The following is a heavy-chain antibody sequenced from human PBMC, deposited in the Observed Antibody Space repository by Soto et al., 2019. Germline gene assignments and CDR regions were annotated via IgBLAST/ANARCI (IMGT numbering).Heavy chain of an antibody. CDR2: ISAYNGNT. V-gene: IGHV1-18*01. J-gene: IGHJ5*02. Sequence: ASVKVSCKASGYTFTSYGISWVRQAPGQGLEWMGWISAYNGNTNYAQKLQGRVTMTTDTSTSTAYMELRSLRSDDTAVYYCARGIVDTAMVTSSDRWFDPWGQGTLVTVSS. CDR3: ARGIVDTAMVTSSDRWFDP. D-gene: IGHD5-18*01. CDR1: GYTFTSYG.